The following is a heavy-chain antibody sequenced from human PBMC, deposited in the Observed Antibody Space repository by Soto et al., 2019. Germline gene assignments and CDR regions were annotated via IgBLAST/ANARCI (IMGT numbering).Heavy chain of an antibody. V-gene: IGHV3-30*03. CDR3: VTVVRGAVHYYYGMYV. CDR2: ISYDGSNK. CDR1: GFTFSSYG. Sequence: QVQLVESGGGVVQPGRSLRLSCAASGFTFSSYGMHWVRQAPGKGLEWVAVISYDGSNKYYADSVKGRFTISRDNSKNTLYLQMNSLRAEDTAVYYCVTVVRGAVHYYYGMYVWGQGTTVTVSS. J-gene: IGHJ6*02. D-gene: IGHD3-10*01.